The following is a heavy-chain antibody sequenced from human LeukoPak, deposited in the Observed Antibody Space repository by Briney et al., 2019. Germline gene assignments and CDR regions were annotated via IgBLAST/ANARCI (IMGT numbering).Heavy chain of an antibody. J-gene: IGHJ6*02. CDR1: GGSIRSSSYF. CDR3: ARQSGVSSDNYFGMDV. V-gene: IGHV4-39*01. D-gene: IGHD1-26*01. Sequence: PSETLSLTCTVSGGSIRSSSYFWGWIRQPPGKGPEWIGNIYYSGSSYYNPSLKSRVTISVDTSKNQFSLKMSSVTAADTAVFYCARQSGVSSDNYFGMDVWGQGTTVTVSS. CDR2: IYYSGSS.